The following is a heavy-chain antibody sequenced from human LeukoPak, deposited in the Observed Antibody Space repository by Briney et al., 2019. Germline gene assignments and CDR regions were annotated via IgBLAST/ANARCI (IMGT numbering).Heavy chain of an antibody. CDR3: AATVARNRGPRVDY. CDR2: IYYSGST. Sequence: NPSETLSLTCTVSGGSISSSSYYWSWIRQPPGKGLEWIGYIYYSGSTNYNPSLKSRVTISVDTSKNQFSLKLSSVTAADTAVYYCAATVARNRGPRVDYWGQGTLVTVSS. D-gene: IGHD4-11*01. J-gene: IGHJ4*02. CDR1: GGSISSSSYY. V-gene: IGHV4-61*05.